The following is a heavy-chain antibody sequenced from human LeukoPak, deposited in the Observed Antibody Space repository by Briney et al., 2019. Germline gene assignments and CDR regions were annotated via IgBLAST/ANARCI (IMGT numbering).Heavy chain of an antibody. CDR2: ISSSSSYI. D-gene: IGHD5-12*01. J-gene: IGHJ4*02. CDR1: GFTFSSYS. CDR3: ARDHMGGHSGYEPGY. Sequence: GGSLRLSCAASGFTFSSYSMNWVRQAPGKGLEWVSSISSSSSYIYYADSVKGRFTISRDNAKNSLYLQMNSLRAEDTAVYYCARDHMGGHSGYEPGYWGQGTLVTVSS. V-gene: IGHV3-21*01.